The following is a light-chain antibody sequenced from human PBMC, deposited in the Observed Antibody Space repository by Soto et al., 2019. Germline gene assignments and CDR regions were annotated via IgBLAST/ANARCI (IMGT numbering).Light chain of an antibody. V-gene: IGLV2-23*01. Sequence: QSALTQPASVSGSPGQSITISCTGTSSDVGSYNLVSWYQQHPGKAPKFMIYEGSKRPSGVSNRFSGSKSGNTASLTISGLPAEDEADYYCCSYAGSSPYVFGTGTKLTVL. CDR2: EGS. CDR3: CSYAGSSPYV. J-gene: IGLJ1*01. CDR1: SSDVGSYNL.